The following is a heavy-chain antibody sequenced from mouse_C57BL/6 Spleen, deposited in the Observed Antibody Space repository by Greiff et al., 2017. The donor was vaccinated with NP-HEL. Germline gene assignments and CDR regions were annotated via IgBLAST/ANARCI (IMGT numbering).Heavy chain of an antibody. J-gene: IGHJ2*01. V-gene: IGHV5-4*01. D-gene: IGHD3-2*02. CDR2: ISDGGSYT. CDR1: GFTFSSYA. CDR3: ARDRDSSAGYYFDY. Sequence: EVQLVESGGGLVKPGGSLKLSCAASGFTFSSYAMSWVRQTPEKRLEWVATISDGGSYTYYPDNVKGRFTISRDNAKNNLYLQMSHLKSEDTAMYYCARDRDSSAGYYFDYWGQGTTLTVSS.